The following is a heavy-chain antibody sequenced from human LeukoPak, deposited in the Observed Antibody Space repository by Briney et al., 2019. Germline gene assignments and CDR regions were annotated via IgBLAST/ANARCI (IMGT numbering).Heavy chain of an antibody. CDR3: ARVRAYCGGDCPPSAFDI. D-gene: IGHD2-21*02. V-gene: IGHV4-39*07. CDR1: GGSISTSSYY. Sequence: ASETLSLTCTVSGGSISTSSYYWGWVRQPPGKGLEWIGNIFYSGSTYYSPSLKSRVTISLDTSKNQFSLKLSSVTAADTAVYYCARVRAYCGGDCPPSAFDIWGQGTMVTVSS. J-gene: IGHJ3*02. CDR2: IFYSGST.